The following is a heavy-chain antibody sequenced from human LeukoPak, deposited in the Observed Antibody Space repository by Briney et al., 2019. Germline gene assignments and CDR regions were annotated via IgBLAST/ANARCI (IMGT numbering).Heavy chain of an antibody. J-gene: IGHJ4*02. CDR2: ISGYNGNT. D-gene: IGHD4-17*01. Sequence: ASVKVSCKTSGYTFTNYGVSWVRQAPGQGLEWMGWISGYNGNTNYAQKLQGRVTMTTDTSTSTAYMELRSLRSDDTAVYYCARETPVTCLDHWGQGTLLSVSS. CDR1: GYTFTNYG. CDR3: ARETPVTCLDH. V-gene: IGHV1-18*01.